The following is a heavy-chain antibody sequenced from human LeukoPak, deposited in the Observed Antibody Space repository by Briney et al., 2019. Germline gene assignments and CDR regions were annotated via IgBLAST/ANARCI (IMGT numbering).Heavy chain of an antibody. CDR3: ASRNDNLTGYVFDF. D-gene: IGHD3-9*01. CDR2: IYYSGST. CDR1: GGSVSSSIYY. Sequence: SETLSLACTVSGGSVSSSIYYWGWIRQPPRKGLEWIGSIYYSGSTSYNPSLKSRVTISVDTSKNQFSLKLTSVTAADTAVYYCASRNDNLTGYVFDFWGQGTLVTVSS. J-gene: IGHJ4*02. V-gene: IGHV4-39*01.